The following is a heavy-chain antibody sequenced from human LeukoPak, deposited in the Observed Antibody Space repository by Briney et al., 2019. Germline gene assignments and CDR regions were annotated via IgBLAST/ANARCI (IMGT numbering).Heavy chain of an antibody. CDR1: GFTFSSYA. CDR2: ISGSGGST. V-gene: IGHV3-23*01. J-gene: IGHJ4*02. D-gene: IGHD5-24*01. CDR3: AKGSRDGYKGDLDY. Sequence: SGGSLRLSCAASGFTFSSYAMSWVRQAPGKGLEWVSAISGSGGSTYYADSVKGRFTISRDNSKNTLYLQMNSLRAEDTAVYYCAKGSRDGYKGDLDYWGQGTLVTVSS.